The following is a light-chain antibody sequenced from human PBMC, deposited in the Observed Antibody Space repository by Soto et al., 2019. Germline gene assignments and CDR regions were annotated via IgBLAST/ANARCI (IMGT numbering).Light chain of an antibody. CDR3: QQYNNWPRV. J-gene: IGKJ2*01. CDR1: QSVSSN. Sequence: RQSPGTLSVSPGESATLSGRASQSVSSNLAWYQQKPGQAPRLLIYGASTRATGIPARFSGSGSGTEFTLTISSLQSEDFAVYYCQQYNNWPRVFGQGTKVDI. CDR2: GAS. V-gene: IGKV3-15*01.